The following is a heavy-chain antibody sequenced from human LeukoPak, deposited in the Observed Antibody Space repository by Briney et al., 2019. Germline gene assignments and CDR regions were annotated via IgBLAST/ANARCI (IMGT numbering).Heavy chain of an antibody. Sequence: GGSLRLSCAASGFTMSSYGMHWVRQAPGKGLEWVSGISGSGDSTYYADSVRRRFTISRDNSKNTLYLQMNSLRAEDTAVYYCAKDRYFDTGHYYAPFDYWGQGTLVTVSS. V-gene: IGHV3-23*01. CDR3: AKDRYFDTGHYYAPFDY. CDR2: ISGSGDST. D-gene: IGHD3-22*01. J-gene: IGHJ4*02. CDR1: GFTMSSYG.